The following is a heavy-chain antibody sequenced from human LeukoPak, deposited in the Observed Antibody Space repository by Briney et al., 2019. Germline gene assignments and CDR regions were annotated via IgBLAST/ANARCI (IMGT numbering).Heavy chain of an antibody. CDR3: ASRAFYESSGLDF. CDR2: VSNSGNT. D-gene: IGHD3-22*01. Sequence: SETLSLTCSVSGGSIRNYYWTWIRQPPGKGLEWIGHVSNSGNTKYNPSLKSRVTISIDTSKKHFSLNLSSVSAADTAVYYCASRAFYESSGLDFWGQGILVTVSS. J-gene: IGHJ4*02. CDR1: GGSIRNYY. V-gene: IGHV4-59*08.